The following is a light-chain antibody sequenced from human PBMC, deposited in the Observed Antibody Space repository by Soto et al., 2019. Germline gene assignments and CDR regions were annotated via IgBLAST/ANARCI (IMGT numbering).Light chain of an antibody. CDR2: AAS. CDR1: QGIKKF. CDR3: QKYDRAPAT. V-gene: IGKV1-27*01. J-gene: IGKJ4*02. Sequence: DIPMTQSPSSLSASLGDSVTITCRASQGIKKFLAWYQQRPGEVPKVLIYAASSLRPGVPTRFSGHGSGTDFTITINSLQPEDVATYYCQKYDRAPATFGAGTKVDVK.